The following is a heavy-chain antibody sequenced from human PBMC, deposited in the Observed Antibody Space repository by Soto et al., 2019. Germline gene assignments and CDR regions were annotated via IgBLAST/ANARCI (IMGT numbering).Heavy chain of an antibody. CDR2: ISGGGGTT. D-gene: IGHD6-13*01. CDR1: GFTFSSYA. J-gene: IGHJ1*01. V-gene: IGHV3-23*01. CDR3: AKDQAAGGTISRYFQD. Sequence: VQLLESGGGLVQPEGSLRLSCEAYGFTFSSYAMSWVRQAPGKGLEWVSGISGGGGTTYYADSVKGRFTISRDNSKNTLYLQVSSLRAEDTAVYYCAKDQAAGGTISRYFQDWGQGTLVTVSS.